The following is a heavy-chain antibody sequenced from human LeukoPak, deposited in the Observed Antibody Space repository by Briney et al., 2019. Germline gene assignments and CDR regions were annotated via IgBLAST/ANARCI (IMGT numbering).Heavy chain of an antibody. Sequence: ASVKVSCKASGYTFTGYYMHWVRQAPGQGLEWMGWINPNSGGTNYAQKFQGRVTMTRDTSISTAYMELSRLRSDDTAVYYCARATGGRFLEWLWAYFDYWGQGTLVTVSS. CDR3: ARATGGRFLEWLWAYFDY. D-gene: IGHD3-3*01. CDR2: INPNSGGT. J-gene: IGHJ4*02. CDR1: GYTFTGYY. V-gene: IGHV1-2*02.